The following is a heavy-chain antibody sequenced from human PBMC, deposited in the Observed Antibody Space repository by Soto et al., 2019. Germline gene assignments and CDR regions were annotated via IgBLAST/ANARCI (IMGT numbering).Heavy chain of an antibody. Sequence: EVQLVESGGGLVQPGGSLRLSCAASGFTFSDHYMDWVRQAPGKGLERVGRTRNKANSYTTEYAASVKGRFTISRDDSKSSLYLQMNSLKAEDTAVYYCASDLGRSGFDYWGQGTLVTVSS. J-gene: IGHJ4*02. V-gene: IGHV3-72*01. CDR1: GFTFSDHY. CDR2: TRNKANSYTT. D-gene: IGHD3-3*01. CDR3: ASDLGRSGFDY.